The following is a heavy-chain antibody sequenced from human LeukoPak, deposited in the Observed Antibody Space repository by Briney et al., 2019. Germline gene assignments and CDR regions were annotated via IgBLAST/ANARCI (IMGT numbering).Heavy chain of an antibody. V-gene: IGHV3-20*04. J-gene: IGHJ4*02. Sequence: PSGSLRLSCVASGFRFDDYGMSWVRQAPGKGLEWVSGINWNGGSTGYADSVKGRFTVSRVNAKNSLYLQMNSLRVEDTAVYYCAGPAAGTNFDYWGQGTLVTVSS. CDR3: AGPAAGTNFDY. CDR1: GFRFDDYG. CDR2: INWNGGST. D-gene: IGHD6-13*01.